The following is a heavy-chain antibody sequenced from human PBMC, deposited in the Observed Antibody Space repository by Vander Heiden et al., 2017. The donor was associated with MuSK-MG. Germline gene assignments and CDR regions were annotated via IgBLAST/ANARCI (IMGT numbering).Heavy chain of an antibody. Sequence: QVQLAQSGAEVKKSGSSVKVSCKASGGTFSSQATSWVRQAPGQGLEWMGGIIPMLGIANYAQKFQGRVTITADDSTSTAYMELSSLRSEDTAVYYCARARGPTVTTYYYYYMDVWGKGTTVTVSS. CDR1: GGTFSSQA. J-gene: IGHJ6*03. CDR3: ARARGPTVTTYYYYYMDV. V-gene: IGHV1-69*04. D-gene: IGHD4-17*01. CDR2: IIPMLGIA.